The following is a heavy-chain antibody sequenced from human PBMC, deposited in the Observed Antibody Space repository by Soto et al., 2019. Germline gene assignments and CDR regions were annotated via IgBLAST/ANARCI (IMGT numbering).Heavy chain of an antibody. J-gene: IGHJ4*02. CDR3: ARESGYTMNLDY. D-gene: IGHD3-22*01. CDR2: IYYSGST. CDR1: GGSISSYY. Sequence: SETLSLTCTVSGGSISSYYWSWIRQPPGKGLEWIGYIYYSGSTVYNPSLKSRVTISVDTSKNQFSLKLSSVTAADTAVYYCARESGYTMNLDYWGQGTLVTVSS. V-gene: IGHV4-59*01.